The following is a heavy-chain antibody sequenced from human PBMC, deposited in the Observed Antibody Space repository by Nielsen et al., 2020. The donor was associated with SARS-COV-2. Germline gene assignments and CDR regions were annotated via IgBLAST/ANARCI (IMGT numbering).Heavy chain of an antibody. Sequence: GESLKISCSASGFTFTAYPMQWVRQAPGRGLEYVSVINNDGTITYYLDSVKGRFTISRDNSKNTLYLQMSGLRSDDTAVYYCVKPSGFNVGSLPTANRDFVWGQGTMVTVSS. D-gene: IGHD5-12*01. J-gene: IGHJ3*01. CDR3: VKPSGFNVGSLPTANRDFV. V-gene: IGHV3-64D*08. CDR2: INNDGTIT. CDR1: GFTFTAYP.